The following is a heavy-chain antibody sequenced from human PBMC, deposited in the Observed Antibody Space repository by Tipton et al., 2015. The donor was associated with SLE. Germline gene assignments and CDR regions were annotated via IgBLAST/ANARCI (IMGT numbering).Heavy chain of an antibody. CDR1: GGTFSSYA. Sequence: QSGPEVKKPGSSVKVSCKASGGTFSSYAISWVRQAPGQGLEWMGGIIPIFGTANYAQKFQGRVTITTDESTSTAYMELSSLRSEDTAVYYCARDRGAGSSWSHNWFDPWGQGTLVTVSS. V-gene: IGHV1-69*05. CDR3: ARDRGAGSSWSHNWFDP. CDR2: IIPIFGTA. J-gene: IGHJ5*02. D-gene: IGHD6-13*01.